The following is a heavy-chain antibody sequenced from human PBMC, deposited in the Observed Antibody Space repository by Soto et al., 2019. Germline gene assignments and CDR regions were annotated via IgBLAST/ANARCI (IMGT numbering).Heavy chain of an antibody. Sequence: QVQLVQSGAELKMPGASVKVSCKASGYTFTSYYLHWVRQAPGQGLEWMGIINPSGGSTSYSQKCQGRVTMTRDTSTRTVYMELSSMTSEDTAMYYCARGDSLRFLEWSGRGLDVWGQGTTVTVSS. V-gene: IGHV1-46*01. CDR3: ARGDSLRFLEWSGRGLDV. CDR2: INPSGGST. CDR1: GYTFTSYY. D-gene: IGHD3-3*01. J-gene: IGHJ6*02.